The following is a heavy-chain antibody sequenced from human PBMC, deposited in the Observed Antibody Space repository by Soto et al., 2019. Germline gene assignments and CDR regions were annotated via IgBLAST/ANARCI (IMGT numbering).Heavy chain of an antibody. Sequence: QVQLVQSGAEVKKPGASVKVSCKASGYIFTSYAFHWVRLAPGHRLEWMGWINAANGNTKYSQKLQGRITITRDTSASTAYMGLSSLRSEDTAVYYCASTALRISAEGIGAFDIWGQGTLVTVSS. J-gene: IGHJ3*02. CDR3: ASTALRISAEGIGAFDI. CDR1: GYIFTSYA. D-gene: IGHD6-13*01. V-gene: IGHV1-3*01. CDR2: INAANGNT.